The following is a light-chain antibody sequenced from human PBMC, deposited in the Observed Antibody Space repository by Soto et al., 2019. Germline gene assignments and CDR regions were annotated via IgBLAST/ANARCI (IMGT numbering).Light chain of an antibody. CDR1: QSVSNDL. J-gene: IGKJ1*01. CDR2: AAS. V-gene: IGKV3-20*01. Sequence: VVLTQSPGTVSLSPGDRATLSCRASQSVSNDLIAWYQHKPGQAPRLLIYAASSRATGIPDRFSGSGSGTDFTLTISRLEPEDFAVYYCGSTITWAFGQGTKVEFK. CDR3: GSTITWA.